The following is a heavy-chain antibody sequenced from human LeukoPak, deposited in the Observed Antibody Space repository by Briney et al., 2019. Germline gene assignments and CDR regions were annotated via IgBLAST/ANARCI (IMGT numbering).Heavy chain of an antibody. J-gene: IGHJ4*02. V-gene: IGHV1-18*01. CDR1: GYTFTNYG. CDR2: ISAYNGNT. CDR3: ARDGYDSSGYPIDY. Sequence: ASVKVSCKASGYTFTNYGITWVRQAPGQGLEWMGWISAYNGNTNYAQKLQGRVTMTTDTSTSTAYMELRSLRSDDTAVYYCARDGYDSSGYPIDYWGQGTLVTVSS. D-gene: IGHD3-22*01.